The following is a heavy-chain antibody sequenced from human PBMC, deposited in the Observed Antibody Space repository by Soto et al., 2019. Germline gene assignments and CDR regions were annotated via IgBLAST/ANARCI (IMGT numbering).Heavy chain of an antibody. CDR3: AKDVSRIAVAGTGWFAP. CDR1: GFTFSSYA. V-gene: IGHV3-23*01. J-gene: IGHJ5*02. Sequence: GGSLRLSCAASGFTFSSYAMSWVRQAPGKGLEWVSAISGSGGSTYYADSVKGRFTISRDNSKNTLYLQMNSLRAEDTAVYYFAKDVSRIAVAGTGWFAPWGQGTLVTVSS. CDR2: ISGSGGST. D-gene: IGHD6-19*01.